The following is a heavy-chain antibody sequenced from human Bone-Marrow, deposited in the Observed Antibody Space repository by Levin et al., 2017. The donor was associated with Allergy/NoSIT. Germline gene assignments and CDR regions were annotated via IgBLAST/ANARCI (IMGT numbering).Heavy chain of an antibody. V-gene: IGHV4-31*03. D-gene: IGHD1-26*01. CDR2: IYYSGGT. Sequence: QTLSLTCSVSDDSIDSGGYYWSWVRQHSGKGLEWIGYIYYSGGTFYNPSLKSRTSISIDTSKRQFSLSLRSVTAADTAVYYCARHVRYRDAPTYFDSWGQGILVTVSS. CDR3: ARHVRYRDAPTYFDS. J-gene: IGHJ4*02. CDR1: DDSIDSGGYY.